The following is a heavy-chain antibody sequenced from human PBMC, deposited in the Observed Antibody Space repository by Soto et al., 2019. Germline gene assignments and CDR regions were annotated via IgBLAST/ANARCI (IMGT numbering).Heavy chain of an antibody. CDR3: AXGDGDRXDGNGYLGRH. CDR1: GFTFSSYW. V-gene: IGHV3-74*01. Sequence: EVQLVESGGGLVQPGESLTLSCAASGFTFSSYWMHWVRQAPGKGLVWVSRIKSDGSGTYYADSVKGRLTISRDNAXXXLYXKMXXXXXXXTAVXFXAXGDGDRXDGNGYLGRHWGQGTLVTVSS. J-gene: IGHJ4*02. D-gene: IGHD5-18*01. CDR2: IKSDGSGT.